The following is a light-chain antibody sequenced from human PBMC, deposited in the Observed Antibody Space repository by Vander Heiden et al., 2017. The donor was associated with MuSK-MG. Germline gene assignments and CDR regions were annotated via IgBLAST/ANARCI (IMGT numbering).Light chain of an antibody. J-gene: IGKJ3*01. Sequence: EIVLTQSPATLSLSPGERATLSCRASQSVSSYLAWYQQKPGQAPRLLIYDASNSATGIPARFSGSGSGTDFTLTISSLDPEDFAVYYCQQRSNWRITFGHGTKVDIK. CDR1: QSVSSY. V-gene: IGKV3-11*01. CDR3: QQRSNWRIT. CDR2: DAS.